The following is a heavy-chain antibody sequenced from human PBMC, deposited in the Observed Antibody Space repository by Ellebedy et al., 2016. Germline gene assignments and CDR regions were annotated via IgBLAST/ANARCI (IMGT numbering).Heavy chain of an antibody. D-gene: IGHD6-19*01. CDR1: GGSVNSGGYH. J-gene: IGHJ5*02. CDR3: ARAAIAVADTGGWFGP. Sequence: SETLSLXCSVSGGSVNSGGYHWSWIHQSPGKGLEWIGEISHSGSSNHNPSLKSRVTISVDTSKNQFSLKLRSVTAADTAIYYCARAAIAVADTGGWFGPWGQGTLVTVSS. V-gene: IGHV4-61*08. CDR2: ISHSGSS.